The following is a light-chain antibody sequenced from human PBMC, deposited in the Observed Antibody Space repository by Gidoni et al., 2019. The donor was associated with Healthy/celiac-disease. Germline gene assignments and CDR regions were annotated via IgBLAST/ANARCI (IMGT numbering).Light chain of an antibody. CDR2: DAS. CDR3: QQRSNWYT. J-gene: IGKJ2*01. Sequence: EIVLTQSPATLSLSPGERATLPCRASQSVSSYLAWYQQKPGQAPRLLIYDASNRATGIPARFSGSGSGTDFTLTISSLEPKDFAVYYCQQRSNWYTFGQGTKLEIK. V-gene: IGKV3-11*01. CDR1: QSVSSY.